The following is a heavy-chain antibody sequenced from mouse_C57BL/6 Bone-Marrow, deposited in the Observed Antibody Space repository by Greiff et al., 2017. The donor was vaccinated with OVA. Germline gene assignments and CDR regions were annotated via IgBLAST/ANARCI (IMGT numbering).Heavy chain of an antibody. Sequence: VQLQQSRPELVKPGASVKISCKASGYAFSSSWMNWVKQRPGKGLEWIGRIYPGDGDTNYNGKFKGKATLTADKSSNTAYMQLSSLTSEDSAVYVCGREDDYDWYFDVWGTGTTVTVSS. CDR1: GYAFSSSW. CDR2: IYPGDGDT. J-gene: IGHJ1*03. CDR3: GREDDYDWYFDV. D-gene: IGHD2-4*01. V-gene: IGHV1-82*01.